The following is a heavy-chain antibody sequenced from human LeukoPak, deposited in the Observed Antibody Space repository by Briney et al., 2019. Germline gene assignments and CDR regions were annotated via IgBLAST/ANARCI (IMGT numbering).Heavy chain of an antibody. D-gene: IGHD3-3*01. V-gene: IGHV3-23*01. Sequence: PGGSLRLSCAASGFTFSSYGMHRVRQAPGKGLEWVSAISGSGGSTYYADSVKGRFTISRDNSKNTLYLQMNSLRAEDTAVYYCAKTSSYYDFWSGYLYYFDYWGQGTLVTVSS. CDR1: GFTFSSYG. J-gene: IGHJ4*02. CDR2: ISGSGGST. CDR3: AKTSSYYDFWSGYLYYFDY.